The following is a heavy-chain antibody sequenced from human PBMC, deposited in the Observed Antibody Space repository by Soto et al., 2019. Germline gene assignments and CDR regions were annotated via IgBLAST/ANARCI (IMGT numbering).Heavy chain of an antibody. D-gene: IGHD2-15*01. Sequence: ASVKVSCKASGYTFTSYYMHWVRQAPGQGLEWMGIINPSGGSTSYAQKFQGRVTMTRDTSTSTVYMELSSLRSEDTAVHYCARVSCSGGSCYSTLSAYYYYGMDVWGQGTTVTVSS. CDR1: GYTFTSYY. V-gene: IGHV1-46*01. CDR2: INPSGGST. J-gene: IGHJ6*02. CDR3: ARVSCSGGSCYSTLSAYYYYGMDV.